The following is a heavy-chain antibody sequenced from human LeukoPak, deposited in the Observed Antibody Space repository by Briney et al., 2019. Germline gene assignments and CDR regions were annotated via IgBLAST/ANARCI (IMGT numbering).Heavy chain of an antibody. Sequence: PGGSLRPSCAASGFTFSSYAMSWVRQAPGKGLEWVSAISGSGGSTYYADSVKGRFTISRDNSKNTLYLQMNSLRAEDTAVYYCASSGLDPYSGYDFNWFDPWGQGTLVTVSS. V-gene: IGHV3-23*01. CDR3: ASSGLDPYSGYDFNWFDP. J-gene: IGHJ5*02. D-gene: IGHD5-12*01. CDR2: ISGSGGST. CDR1: GFTFSSYA.